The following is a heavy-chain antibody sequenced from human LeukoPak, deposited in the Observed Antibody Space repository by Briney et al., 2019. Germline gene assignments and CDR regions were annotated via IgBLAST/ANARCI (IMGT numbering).Heavy chain of an antibody. Sequence: GGSLRLSCAASGFPFTSYAMRWVRQAPGKGLEWVSAISGSGGSTYYADSVKGRFTISRDNSKNTLYLQMNSLRAEDTAVYYCAKDQSRSYAPDYWGQGTLVTVSS. CDR1: GFPFTSYA. CDR2: ISGSGGST. D-gene: IGHD1-26*01. CDR3: AKDQSRSYAPDY. V-gene: IGHV3-23*01. J-gene: IGHJ4*02.